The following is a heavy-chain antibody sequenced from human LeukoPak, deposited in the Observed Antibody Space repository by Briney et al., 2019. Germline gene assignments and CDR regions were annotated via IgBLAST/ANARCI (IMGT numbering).Heavy chain of an antibody. CDR3: ARVADYCSSTSCSTSNPGYYYMDV. CDR1: GFTFSNYG. D-gene: IGHD2-2*01. Sequence: GGSLRLSCAASGFTFSNYGLSWVRQAPGKGLEWVSGITGSGGSTYYAGSVKGRFTISRDNSKNTLYLQMNSLRAEDTALYYCARVADYCSSTSCSTSNPGYYYMDVWGKGTTVTVSS. J-gene: IGHJ6*03. CDR2: ITGSGGST. V-gene: IGHV3-23*01.